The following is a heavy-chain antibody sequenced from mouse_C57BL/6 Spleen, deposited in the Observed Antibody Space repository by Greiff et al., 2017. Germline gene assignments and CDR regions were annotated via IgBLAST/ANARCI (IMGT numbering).Heavy chain of an antibody. Sequence: QVQLQQSGAELARPGASVKLSCKASGYTFTSYGISWVKQRTGQGLEWIGEIYPRSGNTYYNEKFKGKATLTADKSSSTAYMELRSLTSEDSAVYFCARWSYGSSYDYAMDYWGQGTSVTVSS. V-gene: IGHV1-81*01. CDR1: GYTFTSYG. D-gene: IGHD1-1*01. CDR2: IYPRSGNT. J-gene: IGHJ4*01. CDR3: ARWSYGSSYDYAMDY.